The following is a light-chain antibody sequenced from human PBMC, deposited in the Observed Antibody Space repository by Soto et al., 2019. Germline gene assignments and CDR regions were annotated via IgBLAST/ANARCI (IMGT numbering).Light chain of an antibody. Sequence: EIVLTQSPGTLSLSPGERATLSCRASQSLRNNYLAWYQQKPGQTPRLLIHSASSRATGIPDRFSGSGSETDFTLTISRLEPEDFAVYYCQQFNNSPLTFGGGTKVDIK. CDR2: SAS. CDR3: QQFNNSPLT. J-gene: IGKJ4*01. V-gene: IGKV3-20*01. CDR1: QSLRNNY.